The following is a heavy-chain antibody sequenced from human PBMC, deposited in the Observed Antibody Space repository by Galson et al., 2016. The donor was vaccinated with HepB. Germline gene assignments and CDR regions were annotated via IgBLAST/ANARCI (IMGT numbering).Heavy chain of an antibody. V-gene: IGHV4-31*03. D-gene: IGHD1-1*01. Sequence: TLSLTCTVSGGSISSGGHSWSWIRQLPEKGLEWIGYIYYSGYTNYNPSLKSRVIMLIDTSKNQFSMKLSPVTAADTAVYYCARGHFDNLPQFDHWGRGTLVTVSS. CDR1: GGSISSGGHS. J-gene: IGHJ4*02. CDR3: ARGHFDNLPQFDH. CDR2: IYYSGYT.